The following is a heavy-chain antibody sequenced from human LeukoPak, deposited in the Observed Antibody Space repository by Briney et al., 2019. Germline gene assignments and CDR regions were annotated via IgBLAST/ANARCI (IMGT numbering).Heavy chain of an antibody. Sequence: GGSLRLSCAASGFTFSSYAMNWVRQTPGKGLEWVSSISGSGGNTFYADSVKGRFTISRDNSKNTLYLQMNSLRAEDTAVYYCAKVARGYSGYEEDYWGQGTLVTVSS. D-gene: IGHD5-12*01. CDR2: ISGSGGNT. CDR3: AKVARGYSGYEEDY. CDR1: GFTFSSYA. J-gene: IGHJ4*02. V-gene: IGHV3-23*01.